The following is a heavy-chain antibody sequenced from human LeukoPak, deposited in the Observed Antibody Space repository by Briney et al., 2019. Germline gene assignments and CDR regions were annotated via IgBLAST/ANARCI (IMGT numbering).Heavy chain of an antibody. Sequence: SQTLSLTCTVSGGSISSGSYYWSWIRQPAGKGPEWIGRIYTSGSTNYNPSLKSRVTISVDTSKNQFSLKLSSVTAADTAVYYCARRLYYDILTGYYKAGYFDYWGQGTLVTVSS. CDR1: GGSISSGSYY. V-gene: IGHV4-61*02. J-gene: IGHJ4*02. CDR2: IYTSGST. CDR3: ARRLYYDILTGYYKAGYFDY. D-gene: IGHD3-9*01.